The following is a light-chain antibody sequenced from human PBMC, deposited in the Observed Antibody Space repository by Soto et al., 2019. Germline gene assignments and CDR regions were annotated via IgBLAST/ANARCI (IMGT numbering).Light chain of an antibody. Sequence: QSVLTQPPSASGTPGQSVTVSCSGGSSNIGTNAVNWYQQLPGTAPKLLIYNNNQRPSGVPDRFSGSKSGTSASLAISGLQSEDEADYYCAAWDDSLNAYVYGTGTKVTVL. CDR2: NNN. J-gene: IGLJ1*01. CDR1: SSNIGTNA. CDR3: AAWDDSLNAYV. V-gene: IGLV1-44*01.